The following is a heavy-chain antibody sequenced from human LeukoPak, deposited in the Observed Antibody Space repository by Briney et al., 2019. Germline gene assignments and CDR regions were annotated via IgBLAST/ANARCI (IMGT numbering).Heavy chain of an antibody. V-gene: IGHV4-34*01. CDR3: AIYSSSFHY. CDR2: INYSGST. D-gene: IGHD6-6*01. J-gene: IGHJ4*02. Sequence: PSETLSLTCAVYGGSFSGYYWSWIRQPPGKGLEWIGEINYSGSTNYNPSLKSRVTISVDTSKNQFSLKLSSVTAADTAVYYCAIYSSSFHYWGQGTLVTVSS. CDR1: GGSFSGYY.